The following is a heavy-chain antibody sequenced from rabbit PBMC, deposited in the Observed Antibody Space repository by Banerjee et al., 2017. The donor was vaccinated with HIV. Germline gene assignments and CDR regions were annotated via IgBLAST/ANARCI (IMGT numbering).Heavy chain of an antibody. CDR2: IYTGSSGST. CDR3: ARDVYGGYYYGNL. Sequence: QEQLEESGGDLVQPEGSLTLTCTASGFDLSRYWMCWVRQAPGKGLEWIACIYTGSSGSTYNACWAKGRFAISKTSTTTVTLQMTSLTAADTATYFCARDVYGGYYYGNLWGQGTLVTVS. J-gene: IGHJ4*01. D-gene: IGHD1-1*01. V-gene: IGHV1S45*01. CDR1: GFDLSRYW.